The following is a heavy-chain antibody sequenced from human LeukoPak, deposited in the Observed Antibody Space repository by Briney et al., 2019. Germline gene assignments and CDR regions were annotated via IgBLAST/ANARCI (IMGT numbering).Heavy chain of an antibody. CDR3: ARGGDGYNYDY. Sequence: SETLPLTCTVSGGSISSYYWSWIRQPPGKGLEWIGYIYYSGSTNYNPSLKSRVTISVDTSKNQFSLKLSSVTAADTAVYYCARGGDGYNYDYWGQGTLVTVSS. V-gene: IGHV4-59*01. CDR1: GGSISSYY. D-gene: IGHD5-24*01. J-gene: IGHJ4*02. CDR2: IYYSGST.